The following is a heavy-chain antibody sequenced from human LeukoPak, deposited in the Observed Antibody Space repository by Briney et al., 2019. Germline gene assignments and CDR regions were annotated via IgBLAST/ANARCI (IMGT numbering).Heavy chain of an antibody. CDR1: GGSISTYH. CDR3: ARDKQHSYGRYFDH. CDR2: MQSTGNS. D-gene: IGHD5-18*01. V-gene: IGHV4-59*01. J-gene: IGHJ4*02. Sequence: NPSETLSLTCTVSGGSISTYHWNWIRKSPEKGLEWIGYMQSTGNSNYNPSLKSRVTMSVDMSRNQIVLNLSSVTAAYTAVYFCARDKQHSYGRYFDHWGQGTLVTVSS.